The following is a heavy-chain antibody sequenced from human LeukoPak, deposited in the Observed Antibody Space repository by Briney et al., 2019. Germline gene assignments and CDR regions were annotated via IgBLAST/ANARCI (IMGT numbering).Heavy chain of an antibody. Sequence: GGSLRLSCAASGFSFSSYEMNWVRQAPGKGLEWVSYISSSGSIIYYADSVKGRFTISRDNAENSLYLQMNSLRAEDTAVCYCAREPRNPDIVATILFDYWGQGTLVTVSS. CDR2: ISSSGSII. D-gene: IGHD5-12*01. V-gene: IGHV3-48*03. J-gene: IGHJ4*02. CDR1: GFSFSSYE. CDR3: AREPRNPDIVATILFDY.